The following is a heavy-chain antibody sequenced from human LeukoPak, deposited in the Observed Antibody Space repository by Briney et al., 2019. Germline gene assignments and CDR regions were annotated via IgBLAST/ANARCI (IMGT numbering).Heavy chain of an antibody. D-gene: IGHD5-18*01. CDR1: GGSISSYY. J-gene: IGHJ3*02. V-gene: IGHV4-59*06. CDR3: ARGDTAGIYAFDI. CDR2: IYYSGCT. Sequence: PSETLSLTCTVSGGSISSYYWSWIRQPAGKGLEWIGYIYYSGCTYYNPSLKSRVTISVDTSKNQFFLKLSSVTAADTAVYYCARGDTAGIYAFDIWGQGTMVTVSS.